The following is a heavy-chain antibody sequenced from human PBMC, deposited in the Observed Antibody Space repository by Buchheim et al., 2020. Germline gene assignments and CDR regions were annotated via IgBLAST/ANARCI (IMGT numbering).Heavy chain of an antibody. D-gene: IGHD2-15*01. CDR1: GGSISSSNW. V-gene: IGHV4-4*02. J-gene: IGHJ5*02. CDR3: ARAPRYCSGGSCLKLYNWFDP. CDR2: IYHSGST. Sequence: QVQLQESGPGLVKPSGTLSLTCAVSGGSISSSNWWSWVRQPPGKGLEWIGEIYHSGSTNYNPSLKSRATISVDKSKNQFSLKLSSVTAADTAVYYCARAPRYCSGGSCLKLYNWFDPWGQGTL.